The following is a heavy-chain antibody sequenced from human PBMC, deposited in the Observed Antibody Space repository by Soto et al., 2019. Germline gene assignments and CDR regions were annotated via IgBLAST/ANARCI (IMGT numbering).Heavy chain of an antibody. D-gene: IGHD2-15*01. CDR3: ARGWWAYFDY. Sequence: EVQLVESGGGLVQPGGSLRLSCAASGFTVSSNYMNWVRQAPGKGLEWVSVIYSGVSTYYADSVKGRFTISRDNSKNTLYLQMNTLRAEDTAVYSCARGWWAYFDYWGQGTLVTVSS. J-gene: IGHJ4*02. V-gene: IGHV3-66*01. CDR1: GFTVSSNY. CDR2: IYSGVST.